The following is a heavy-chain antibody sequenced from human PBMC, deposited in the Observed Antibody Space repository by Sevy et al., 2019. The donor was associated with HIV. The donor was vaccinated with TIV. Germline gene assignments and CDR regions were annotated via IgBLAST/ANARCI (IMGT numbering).Heavy chain of an antibody. V-gene: IGHV3-11*01. D-gene: IGHD4-4*01. J-gene: IGHJ6*02. Sequence: GGSLRLSCEASGFSFSDYTMTWIRQAPGKGLEWVSYISSSGSTIYYADSVKGRFTISRDNAKNSLYLQMNSLRAEDTAVYYCARSRVTTNYYYYGMDVWGQGTTVTVSS. CDR1: GFSFSDYT. CDR2: ISSSGSTI. CDR3: ARSRVTTNYYYYGMDV.